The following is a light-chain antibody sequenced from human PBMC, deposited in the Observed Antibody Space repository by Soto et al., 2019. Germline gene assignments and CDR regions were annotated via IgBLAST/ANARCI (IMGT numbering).Light chain of an antibody. CDR3: QQYGSSGT. V-gene: IGKV3-20*01. J-gene: IGKJ1*01. CDR2: SSS. Sequence: EIEWTQSPGTLSLYPGEIASLSCMASQSISSTLLAWYQQKTGQAPRLLIYSSSIRATGIPDRFSGSGSGTDFTLTISRLEPEDFAVYYCQQYGSSGTFGQGTKVDIK. CDR1: QSISSTL.